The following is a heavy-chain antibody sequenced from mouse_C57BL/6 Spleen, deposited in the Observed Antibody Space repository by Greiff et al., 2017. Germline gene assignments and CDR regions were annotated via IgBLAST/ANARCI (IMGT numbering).Heavy chain of an antibody. CDR2: INPNYGTT. J-gene: IGHJ3*01. Sequence: EVKLVESGPELVKPGASVKISCKASGYSFTDSNMNWVKQSNGKSLEWIGVINPNYGTTSYTQKFKGKATLTVDQSSSTAYMQLNSLTSEDSAGYYCASLYGCDPFFAYWGQGTLVTVSA. D-gene: IGHD2-2*01. V-gene: IGHV1-39*01. CDR3: ASLYGCDPFFAY. CDR1: GYSFTDSN.